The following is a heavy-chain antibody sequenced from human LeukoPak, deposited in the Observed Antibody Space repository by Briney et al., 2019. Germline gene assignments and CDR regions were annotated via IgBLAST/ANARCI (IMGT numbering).Heavy chain of an antibody. CDR1: GFTVSSNY. Sequence: GGSLRLSCAASGFTVSSNYMSWVRQAPGKGLEWVSVIYSGGSTYYADSVKGRFTISRDNSKNTLYLQMNSLRAEDTAVYYCARSSPHDYGDYVAFFDYWGQGTLVTVSS. J-gene: IGHJ4*02. CDR2: IYSGGST. D-gene: IGHD4-17*01. V-gene: IGHV3-53*01. CDR3: ARSSPHDYGDYVAFFDY.